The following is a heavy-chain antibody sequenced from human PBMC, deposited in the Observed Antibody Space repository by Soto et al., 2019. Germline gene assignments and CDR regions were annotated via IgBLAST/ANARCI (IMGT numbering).Heavy chain of an antibody. CDR2: IIPIFGTA. CDR1: GGTFSSYA. Sequence: ASVKVSCKASGGTFSSYAISWVRQAPGQGLEWMGGIIPIFGTANYAQKFQGRVTITADESTSTAYMELSSLRSEDTAVYYCAREFREYCGGDCYINWFDPWGQGTLVTVSS. J-gene: IGHJ5*02. D-gene: IGHD2-21*02. V-gene: IGHV1-69*13. CDR3: AREFREYCGGDCYINWFDP.